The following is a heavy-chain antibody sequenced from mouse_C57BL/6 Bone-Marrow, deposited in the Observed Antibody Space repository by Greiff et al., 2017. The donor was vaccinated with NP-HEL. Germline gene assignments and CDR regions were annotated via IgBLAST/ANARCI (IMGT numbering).Heavy chain of an antibody. CDR3: ARGGSRYRYWYFDV. V-gene: IGHV1-53*01. CDR2: INPSNGGT. D-gene: IGHD1-1*01. Sequence: QVQLQQPGTELVKPGASVKLSCKASGYTFTSYWMHWVKQRPGQGLEWIGNINPSNGGTNYNEKFKSKATLTVDKSSSTDYMQLSSLTSEDSAVYYCARGGSRYRYWYFDVWGTGTTVTVSS. J-gene: IGHJ1*03. CDR1: GYTFTSYW.